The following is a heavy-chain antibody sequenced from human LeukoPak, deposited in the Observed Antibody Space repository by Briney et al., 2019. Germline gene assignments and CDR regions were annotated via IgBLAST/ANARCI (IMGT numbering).Heavy chain of an antibody. CDR2: MNPKSGHT. D-gene: IGHD6-13*01. V-gene: IGHV1-8*01. Sequence: GASVKVSCKASGYTFTTYDINWVRQATGQGLEWMGWMNPKSGHTVYAQKFQGRVTMTRNTSISTAYMELSSLRSEDTAVYYCARWSSAAGSPVADYWGQGTLVTVSS. CDR3: ARWSSAAGSPVADY. CDR1: GYTFTTYD. J-gene: IGHJ4*02.